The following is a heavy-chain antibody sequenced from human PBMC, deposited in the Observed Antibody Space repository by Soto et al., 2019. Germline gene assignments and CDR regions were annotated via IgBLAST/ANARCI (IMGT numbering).Heavy chain of an antibody. D-gene: IGHD2-2*01. CDR2: LSDGGGST. J-gene: IGHJ5*02. V-gene: IGHV3-23*01. Sequence: EVQLLESGGGLVQPGGSLRLSCAASGFTFSSYAMSWVRQAPGKGLEWVSGLSDGGGSTFYADSVKGRFTISRDNAKNTLYLQMSSLRAEDTAVYYYAKEGTTSPYNWFDPWGQGTLVTVSS. CDR3: AKEGTTSPYNWFDP. CDR1: GFTFSSYA.